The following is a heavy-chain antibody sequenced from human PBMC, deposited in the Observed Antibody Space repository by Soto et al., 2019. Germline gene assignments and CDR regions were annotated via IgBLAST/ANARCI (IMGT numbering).Heavy chain of an antibody. CDR3: ARDVSLTGYFDS. J-gene: IGHJ5*01. CDR1: RGSIDTYY. CDR2: IYYDGRTTST. Sequence: QVQLQESGPGQVKPAETPSLTCTISRGSIDTYYWTWIRQPPGKGLEWIGFIYYDGRTTSTDYNPSLKSRVTMSLDTSKKQFSLKLRSVAAADTAVYYCARDVSLTGYFDSWGQGSLVTVSS. V-gene: IGHV4-59*01. D-gene: IGHD3-9*01.